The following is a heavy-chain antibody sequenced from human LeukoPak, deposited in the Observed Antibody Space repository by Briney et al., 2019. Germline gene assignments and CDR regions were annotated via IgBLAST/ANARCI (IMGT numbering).Heavy chain of an antibody. Sequence: GGSLRLSCAASGFTFSSYAMHWVRQAPGKGLEWVAVISYDGSNKYYADSVKGRFTISRDNSKNTLYLQMNSLRAEDTAVYYCAKEFRSSGWYPRGIDYWGQGTLVTVSS. CDR2: ISYDGSNK. J-gene: IGHJ4*02. D-gene: IGHD6-19*01. CDR3: AKEFRSSGWYPRGIDY. CDR1: GFTFSSYA. V-gene: IGHV3-30*04.